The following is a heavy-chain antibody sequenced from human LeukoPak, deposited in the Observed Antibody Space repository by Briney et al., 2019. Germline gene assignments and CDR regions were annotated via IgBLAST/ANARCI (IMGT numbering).Heavy chain of an antibody. CDR3: AKDQRGIAATDYDY. Sequence: GSLRLSCAASGFTFSSYGMHWVRQAPGKGLEWVAVISYDGSNKYYADSVKGRFTISRDNSKNTLCLQMNSLRAEDTAVYYCAKDQRGIAATDYDYWGQGTLVTVSS. D-gene: IGHD2-15*01. V-gene: IGHV3-30*18. CDR2: ISYDGSNK. J-gene: IGHJ4*02. CDR1: GFTFSSYG.